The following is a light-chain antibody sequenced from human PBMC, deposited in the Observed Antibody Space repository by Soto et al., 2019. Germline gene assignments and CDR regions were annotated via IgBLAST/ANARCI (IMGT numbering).Light chain of an antibody. V-gene: IGKV1-39*01. Sequence: DIQMTQSPSSLSASVGDRVTITCRTSQSITNFLNWYQQKSGKAPKLLSFAGKTLQSGVPSRISGGGSGTEFTLTITGLQREDSATYYCQQSFSDPYTFGQGTKLEVK. CDR3: QQSFSDPYT. CDR1: QSITNF. CDR2: AGK. J-gene: IGKJ2*01.